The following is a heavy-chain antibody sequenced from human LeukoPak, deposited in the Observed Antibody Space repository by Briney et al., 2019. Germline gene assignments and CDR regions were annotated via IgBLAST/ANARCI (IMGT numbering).Heavy chain of an antibody. CDR2: IIPIFGTA. J-gene: IGHJ4*02. CDR1: GGTFSSYA. Sequence: ASVKVSCKXSGGTFSSYAISWVRQAPGQGLEWMGGIIPIFGTANCSQKFQGRVTITADESTSTAYMELSSLRSEDTAVYYCARSDYDYVWGSYRHIDYWGQGTLVTVSS. CDR3: ARSDYDYVWGSYRHIDY. D-gene: IGHD3-16*02. V-gene: IGHV1-69*01.